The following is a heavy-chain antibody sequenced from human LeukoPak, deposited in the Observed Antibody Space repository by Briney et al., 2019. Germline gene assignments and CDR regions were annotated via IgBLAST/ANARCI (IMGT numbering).Heavy chain of an antibody. V-gene: IGHV4-34*01. CDR3: ARGAGFGESDYFDY. CDR2: INHSGST. CDR1: GGSFSGYY. J-gene: IGHJ4*02. D-gene: IGHD3-10*01. Sequence: PSETLSLTCAVYGGSFSGYYWSWLRQPPGKGLEWIGEINHSGSTNYNPSLKSRVTISVDTSKNQFSLKLSSVTAADTAVYYCARGAGFGESDYFDYWGQGTLVTVSS.